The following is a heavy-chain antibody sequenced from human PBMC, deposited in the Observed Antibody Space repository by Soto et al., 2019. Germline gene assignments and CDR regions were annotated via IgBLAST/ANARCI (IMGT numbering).Heavy chain of an antibody. CDR3: AKDRVGIAAARGLDY. CDR2: ISYDGSNK. D-gene: IGHD6-13*01. J-gene: IGHJ4*02. Sequence: QVQLVESGGGVXXPGRSXXXSXAASGFTFSSYGMHWVRQAPGKGLEWVAVISYDGSNKYYADSVKGRFTISRDNSKNTLYLQMNSLRAEDTAVYYCAKDRVGIAAARGLDYWGQGTLVTVSS. CDR1: GFTFSSYG. V-gene: IGHV3-30*18.